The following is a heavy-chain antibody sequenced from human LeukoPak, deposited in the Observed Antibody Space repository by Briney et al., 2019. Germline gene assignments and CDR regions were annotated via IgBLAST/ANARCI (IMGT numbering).Heavy chain of an antibody. CDR3: ASPTTYYDSSGSTTEKYYFDY. J-gene: IGHJ4*02. CDR2: IWYDGSKK. CDR1: GFTLSSFG. D-gene: IGHD3-22*01. Sequence: PGGSLRLSCAASGFTLSSFGMHWVRPAPGKGREWVAVIWYDGSKKYYADSVKGPFTISRNNSKNTQYLEMNSLRAEDTAVYYCASPTTYYDSSGSTTEKYYFDYWGQGTLVTVSS. V-gene: IGHV3-33*01.